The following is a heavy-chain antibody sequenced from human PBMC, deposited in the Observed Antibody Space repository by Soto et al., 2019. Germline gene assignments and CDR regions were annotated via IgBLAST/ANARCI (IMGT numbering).Heavy chain of an antibody. V-gene: IGHV3-23*01. Sequence: PGGSLRLSCAASGFTFSSYAMSWVRQAPGKGLEWVAAISGSGGSTYYADSVKGRFTISRDNSKNSLYLQMNSLRAEDTAVYYCVYQLLRFYYMDVWGKGTTVTVSS. D-gene: IGHD2-2*01. CDR1: GFTFSSYA. CDR2: ISGSGGST. CDR3: VYQLLRFYYMDV. J-gene: IGHJ6*03.